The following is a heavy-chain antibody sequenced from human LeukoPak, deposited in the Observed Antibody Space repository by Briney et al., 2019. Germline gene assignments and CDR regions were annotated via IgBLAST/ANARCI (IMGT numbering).Heavy chain of an antibody. J-gene: IGHJ4*02. CDR2: ISGSSGST. CDR1: GFTFSSYA. D-gene: IGHD3-10*01. CDR3: AKRPRGNYLDPFDY. Sequence: RPGGSLRLSCAASGFTFSSYAMSWVRQAPGKGLEWVSGISGSSGSTYYADSVKGRFTISRDNSKKRLYLQMNSLRAEDTAVYYCAKRPRGNYLDPFDYWGQGTLVTVSS. V-gene: IGHV3-23*01.